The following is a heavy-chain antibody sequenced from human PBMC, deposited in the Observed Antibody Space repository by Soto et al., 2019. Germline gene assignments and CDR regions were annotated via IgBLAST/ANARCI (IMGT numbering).Heavy chain of an antibody. D-gene: IGHD3-10*01. V-gene: IGHV1-18*01. J-gene: IGHJ4*02. CDR1: GYTFTSYG. CDR3: ASTVQGELLGDY. CDR2: ISAYNGNT. Sequence: ASVKVSCKASGYTFTSYGISWVRQAPGQGLEWMGWISAYNGNTNYAQKLQGRVTMTTDTSTSTAYMELRSLRSDDTAVYYCASTVQGELLGDYWGQGTLVTVSS.